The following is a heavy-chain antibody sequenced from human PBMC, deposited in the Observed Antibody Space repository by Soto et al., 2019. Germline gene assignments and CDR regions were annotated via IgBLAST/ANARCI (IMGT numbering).Heavy chain of an antibody. V-gene: IGHV1-3*01. CDR2: INAGNGNT. CDR1: GYTFTNYV. D-gene: IGHD2-15*01. Sequence: QVQLVQSGAEVKRPGASVNVSCKASGYTFTNYVVHWVRQAPGQRLEWMGWINAGNGNTRYSAKLQGRVTSTRDSSASTAYMELSSLRSEDSAVYYCAREAGGLFCSGDSCYSGWFDSWGQGPPVTVSS. CDR3: AREAGGLFCSGDSCYSGWFDS. J-gene: IGHJ5*01.